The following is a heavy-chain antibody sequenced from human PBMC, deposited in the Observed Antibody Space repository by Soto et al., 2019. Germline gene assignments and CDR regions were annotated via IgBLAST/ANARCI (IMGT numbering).Heavy chain of an antibody. Sequence: SETLSLTCAVSGGSFTNYYWSWIRQSPAKGLEWIGEIKHSGETRYNPSLNDRVTMSVDTSRTQFSLKLRSVTAADTAVYYCTRQWSSGYYSDFWGQGTVVTVSS. J-gene: IGHJ4*02. V-gene: IGHV4-34*01. D-gene: IGHD3-22*01. CDR3: TRQWSSGYYSDF. CDR2: IKHSGET. CDR1: GGSFTNYY.